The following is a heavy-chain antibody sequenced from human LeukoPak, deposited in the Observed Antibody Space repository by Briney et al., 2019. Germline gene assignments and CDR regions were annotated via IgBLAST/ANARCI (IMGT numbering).Heavy chain of an antibody. D-gene: IGHD1-14*01. CDR2: INQDGGEK. Sequence: PGGSLRLSCAASGFTFSSYWMTWVRQAPGKGLEWVANINQDGGEKYCVDSVKGRFTISRENAKNSLYLQMNSLRAEDAAVYYCATDYHGYFDYWGQGTLVTVSS. V-gene: IGHV3-7*01. CDR1: GFTFSSYW. J-gene: IGHJ4*02. CDR3: ATDYHGYFDY.